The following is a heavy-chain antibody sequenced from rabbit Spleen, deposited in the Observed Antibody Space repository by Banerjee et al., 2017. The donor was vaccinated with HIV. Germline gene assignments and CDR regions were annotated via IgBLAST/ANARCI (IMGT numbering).Heavy chain of an antibody. CDR2: IYPGFGLK. V-gene: IGHV1S47*01. CDR1: GIDFSSYG. Sequence: ELVESGGGLVQPGESLKLSCKVSGIDFSSYGISWVRQAPGKGPEWIAYIYPGFGLKKYANSVKGRFTISSDNAQNTVFLQMTSLTASDTATYFCARGFASSSGYYLNFWGQGTLVTVS. J-gene: IGHJ3*01. D-gene: IGHD1-1*01. CDR3: ARGFASSSGYYLNF.